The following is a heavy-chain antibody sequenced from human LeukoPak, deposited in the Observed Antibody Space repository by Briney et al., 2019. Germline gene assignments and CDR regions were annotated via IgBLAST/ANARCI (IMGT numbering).Heavy chain of an antibody. Sequence: GGSLRLSCAASGFTVSSSYMIWVRQAPGKGLEWVSVIYSGGTTYYADSVKGRFTISRDNSKNTLYLQMNSLRAEDTAVYYCARGRGYSHSNWVDPWGQGTMATVSA. V-gene: IGHV3-53*01. CDR2: IYSGGTT. CDR1: GFTVSSSY. CDR3: ARGRGYSHSNWVDP. D-gene: IGHD5-18*01. J-gene: IGHJ5*02.